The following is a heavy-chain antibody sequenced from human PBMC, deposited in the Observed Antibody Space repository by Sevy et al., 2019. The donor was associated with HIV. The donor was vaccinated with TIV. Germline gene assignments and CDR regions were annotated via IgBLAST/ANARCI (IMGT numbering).Heavy chain of an antibody. CDR3: ATTKDYYDSSAYPVDY. CDR2: FDPEDDER. CDR1: GYTLTAFA. Sequence: ASVKVSCKVSGYTLTAFAMHWVRQAPGKGLEWMGTFDPEDDERIYAQKFQGRASMTEDTSADTAYMELSSLRSEDTAIYYCATTKDYYDSSAYPVDYWGQGTLVTVSS. V-gene: IGHV1-24*01. J-gene: IGHJ4*02. D-gene: IGHD3-22*01.